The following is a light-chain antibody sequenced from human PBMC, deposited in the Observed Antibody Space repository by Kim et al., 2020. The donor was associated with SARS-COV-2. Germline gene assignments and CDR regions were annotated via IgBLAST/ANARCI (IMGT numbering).Light chain of an antibody. CDR1: CSNSGTDF. CDR3: ASWDSSLDGRV. J-gene: IGLJ1*01. CDR2: ANN. Sequence: GQMVTISCSGRCSNSGTDFVCWYQQFPGTAPRLLIYANNQRPSGVPDRFSGSKSGTSASLAISGLRSEDEADYYCASWDSSLDGRVFGAGTQVTVL. V-gene: IGLV1-47*01.